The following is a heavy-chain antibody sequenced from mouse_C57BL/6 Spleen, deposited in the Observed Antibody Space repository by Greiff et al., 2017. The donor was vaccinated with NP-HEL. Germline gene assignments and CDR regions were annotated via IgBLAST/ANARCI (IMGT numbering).Heavy chain of an antibody. Sequence: VKLQQSGAELARPGASVKLSCKASGYTFTSYGISWVKQRTGQGLEWIGEIYPRSGNTYYNEKFKGKATLTADKSSSTAYMELRSLTSEDSAVYFCARSMVDYYSNYGAYWGQGTLVTVSA. J-gene: IGHJ3*01. CDR3: ARSMVDYYSNYGAY. D-gene: IGHD2-5*01. CDR1: GYTFTSYG. CDR2: IYPRSGNT. V-gene: IGHV1-81*01.